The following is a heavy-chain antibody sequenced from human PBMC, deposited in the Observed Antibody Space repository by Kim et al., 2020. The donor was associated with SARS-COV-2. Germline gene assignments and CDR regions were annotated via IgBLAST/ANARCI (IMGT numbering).Heavy chain of an antibody. CDR1: GFTFSSYW. V-gene: IGHV3-7*01. CDR2: IRQDGVDK. D-gene: IGHD1-1*01. Sequence: GGSLRLSCAASGFTFSSYWMSWVRQAPGKGLEWVAYIRQDGVDKFYVDSVKGRFTISRDNAKKSLYLQMNSLSAEATAVYYCARKREPGGEGTLVAVPS. J-gene: IGHJ4*02. CDR3: ARKREP.